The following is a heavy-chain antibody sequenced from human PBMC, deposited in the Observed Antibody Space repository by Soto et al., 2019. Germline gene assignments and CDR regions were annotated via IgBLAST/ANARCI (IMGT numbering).Heavy chain of an antibody. V-gene: IGHV4-34*01. CDR1: GGSFSAYY. CDR2: INHSGST. Sequence: QVQLQQWGAGLLKPSETLSLTCAVYGGSFSAYYWSWIRQPPGKGLEWIGEINHSGSTTYNPSLKCRVTISVDRSKNQCSLKLSSVTAADTALYYCARGVGYAGVDYWGQGTLVTVSS. CDR3: ARGVGYAGVDY. J-gene: IGHJ4*02. D-gene: IGHD5-12*01.